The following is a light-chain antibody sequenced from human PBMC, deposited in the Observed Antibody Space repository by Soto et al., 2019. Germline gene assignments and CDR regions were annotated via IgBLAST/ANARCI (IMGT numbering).Light chain of an antibody. J-gene: IGKJ1*01. CDR2: WAS. CDR3: QQYYITPWT. CDR1: QSVLYSSNNKNY. Sequence: DIVMTQSPDSLAVSLGERATINCKSSQSVLYSSNNKNYLTWYQQKPGQPPKLLIYWASTRESGVPDRFSGSGSGTDLTLTIISLQAEDVAVYYCQQYYITPWTFGQGTKVEIK. V-gene: IGKV4-1*01.